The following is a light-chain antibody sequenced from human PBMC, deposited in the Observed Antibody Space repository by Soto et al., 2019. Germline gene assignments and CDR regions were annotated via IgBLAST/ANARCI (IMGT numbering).Light chain of an antibody. CDR3: CSYAGSYTFV. CDR1: SSDVGGYNY. Sequence: QSVLTQPRSVSGSPGQSVTISCTGTSSDVGGYNYVSWYQQHPGKAPKLMIYDVSKRPSGVPDRFSGSKSGNTASLTISGXXXXXXXDYYCCSYAGSYTFVFGTGTK. V-gene: IGLV2-11*01. CDR2: DVS. J-gene: IGLJ1*01.